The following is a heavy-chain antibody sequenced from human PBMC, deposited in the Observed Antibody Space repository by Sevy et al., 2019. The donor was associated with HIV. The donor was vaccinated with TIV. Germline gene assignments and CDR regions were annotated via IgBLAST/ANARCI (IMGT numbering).Heavy chain of an antibody. CDR3: AREDAHYYYYYGMDV. CDR2: ISYDGSNK. J-gene: IGHJ6*02. D-gene: IGHD2-8*01. V-gene: IGHV3-30*04. Sequence: GGSLRLSCAASGFTFSSYAMHWVRQAPGKGLEWVAVISYDGSNKYYADSVKGRFTISRDNSKNTLYLQMNSLRAEDTAVYYCAREDAHYYYYYGMDVWGQGPRSPSP. CDR1: GFTFSSYA.